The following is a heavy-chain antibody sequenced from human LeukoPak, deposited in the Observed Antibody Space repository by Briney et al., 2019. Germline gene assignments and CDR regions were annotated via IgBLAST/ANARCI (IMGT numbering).Heavy chain of an antibody. D-gene: IGHD1-26*01. V-gene: IGHV5-51*01. CDR3: ARPMTVAASSVAFYI. Sequence: GESLKISCKGSGYTFNNYWIGRVRQMSGKGLEWMGIIFPGDSDTRYSPSFQGQVTISADKSITTAYLQWRSLKASDTAMYYCARPMTVAASSVAFYIWGQGTMVTVSS. J-gene: IGHJ3*02. CDR1: GYTFNNYW. CDR2: IFPGDSDT.